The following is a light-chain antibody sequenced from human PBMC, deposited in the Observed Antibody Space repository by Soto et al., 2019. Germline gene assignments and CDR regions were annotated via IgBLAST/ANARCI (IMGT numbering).Light chain of an antibody. J-gene: IGKJ1*01. CDR3: QYYGTSPPWT. V-gene: IGKV3-20*01. Sequence: EIVLTQSPGTLSLSPGERATLSCRASQRITSDYLAWYQQKPGQAPRPLIYGASSRTSGIPGRFSGSASGTDFAPTISRLETEDFAVYYCQYYGTSPPWTFGHGTKVEVK. CDR2: GAS. CDR1: QRITSDY.